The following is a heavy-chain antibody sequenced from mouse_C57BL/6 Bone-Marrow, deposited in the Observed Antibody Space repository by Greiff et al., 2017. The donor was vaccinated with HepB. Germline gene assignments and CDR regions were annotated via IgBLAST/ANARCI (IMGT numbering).Heavy chain of an antibody. CDR2: INPGSGGT. CDR3: ARGGYYGSSWYFDV. CDR1: GYAFTNYL. J-gene: IGHJ1*03. D-gene: IGHD1-1*01. V-gene: IGHV1-54*01. Sequence: VQLQQSGAELVRPGTSVKVSCKASGYAFTNYLIEWVKQRPGQGLEWIGVINPGSGGTNYNEKFKGKATLTADKSSSTAYMQLSSLTSEDSAVYFCARGGYYGSSWYFDVWGTGTTVTVSS.